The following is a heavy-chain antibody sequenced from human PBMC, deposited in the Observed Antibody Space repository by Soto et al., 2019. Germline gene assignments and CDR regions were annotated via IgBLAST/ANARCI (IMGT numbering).Heavy chain of an antibody. CDR1: GFTFSSYS. D-gene: IGHD2-15*01. J-gene: IGHJ3*02. CDR2: ISSSSSYI. Sequence: GRSLRLSCAASGFTFSSYSMNWVRQAPGKGLEWVSSISSSSSYIYYADSVKGRFTISRDNAKNSLYLQMNSLRAEDTAVYYCASLVVVAATPGHDAFDIWGQGTMVTVSS. V-gene: IGHV3-21*01. CDR3: ASLVVVAATPGHDAFDI.